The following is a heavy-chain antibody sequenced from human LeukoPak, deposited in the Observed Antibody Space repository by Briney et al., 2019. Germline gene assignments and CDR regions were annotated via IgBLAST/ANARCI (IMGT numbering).Heavy chain of an antibody. CDR2: IIXXFGPA. D-gene: IGHD3-16*02. CDR3: PRVGGNYVWGSYRYDAFDI. Sequence: GTXXXXAXXXVRXAPXQXXXXXXGIIXXFGPANYAHKFQGRVTITADESTSTAYMEVSSLRSEDTAVYYCPRVGGNYVWGSYRYDAFDIWGQGTMLTVSS. CDR1: GTXXXXA. J-gene: IGHJ3*02. V-gene: IGHV1-69*01.